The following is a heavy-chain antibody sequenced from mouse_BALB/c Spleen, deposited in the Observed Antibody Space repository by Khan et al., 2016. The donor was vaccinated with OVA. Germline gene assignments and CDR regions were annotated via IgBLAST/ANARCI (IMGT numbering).Heavy chain of an antibody. CDR2: ISYSGST. D-gene: IGHD1-1*01. CDR3: ERKNYYGYAVDY. V-gene: IGHV3-2*02. Sequence: EVQLQESGPGLVKPSQPLSLTCTVTGYSITTNYAWDWIRQFPGNKLEWMGYISYSGSTSYNPSLKSRISITRDTSKNQFFLQLNSVTTEDTATYYCERKNYYGYAVDYWGQGTSVTVSS. CDR1: GYSITTNYA. J-gene: IGHJ4*01.